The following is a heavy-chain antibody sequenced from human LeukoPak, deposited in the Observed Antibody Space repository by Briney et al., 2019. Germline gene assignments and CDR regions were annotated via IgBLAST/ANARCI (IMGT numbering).Heavy chain of an antibody. CDR1: GFIFSNYW. J-gene: IGHJ4*02. CDR2: INTDGTYT. Sequence: GGSLRLSCIASGFIFSNYWMHWVRQAPGKGLVWVSRINTDGTYTNYADSVKGRFTISRDNAKSTVYLQMNSLSVEDTALYYCVKDMTGPLDYWGQGTLVTVPS. V-gene: IGHV3-74*01. D-gene: IGHD1-14*01. CDR3: VKDMTGPLDY.